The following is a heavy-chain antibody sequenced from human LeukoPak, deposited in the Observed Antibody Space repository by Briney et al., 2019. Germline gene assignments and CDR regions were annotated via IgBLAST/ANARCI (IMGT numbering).Heavy chain of an antibody. V-gene: IGHV3-21*01. CDR2: ISSSSSYI. D-gene: IGHD3-10*01. Sequence: GGSLRLSCAASGFTFSSYSMNWVRQAPGKGLEGVSSISSSSSYIYYADSVKGRFTISRDNAKNSLYLQMNSLRAEDTAVYYCLRGSGYYYYYYMDVWGKGTTVTVSS. J-gene: IGHJ6*03. CDR3: LRGSGYYYYYYMDV. CDR1: GFTFSSYS.